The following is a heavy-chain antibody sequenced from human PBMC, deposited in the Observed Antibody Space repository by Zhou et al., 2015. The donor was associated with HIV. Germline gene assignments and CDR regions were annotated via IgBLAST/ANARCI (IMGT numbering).Heavy chain of an antibody. Sequence: EHLEDSGGGVVQPGRSLRLSCVGSGFTFSSYDMHWVRQATGKGLEWVSKIGTAGDTYYPGSVKGRFTISRENAKNSLYLQMNSLRAGDTAVYYCARGGAWPYYYDSSGYYFDYWGQGTLVTVSS. D-gene: IGHD3-22*01. CDR1: GFTFSSYD. CDR3: ARGGAWPYYYDSSGYYFDY. CDR2: IGTAGDT. V-gene: IGHV3-13*01. J-gene: IGHJ4*02.